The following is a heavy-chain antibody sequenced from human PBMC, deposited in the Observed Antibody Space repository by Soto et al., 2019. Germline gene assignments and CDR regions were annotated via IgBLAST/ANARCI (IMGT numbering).Heavy chain of an antibody. V-gene: IGHV4-59*08. J-gene: IGHJ4*02. D-gene: IGHD5-18*01. CDR3: ARHRYSYGVYYFDY. CDR2: IYYSGST. Sequence: SETLSLPFILSGGSISNCYWSWIRQPPGKGLEWIGYIYYSGSTNYNPSLKSRVTISVDTSKNQFSLKLSSVTAADTAVYYCARHRYSYGVYYFDYWGQG. CDR1: GGSISNCY.